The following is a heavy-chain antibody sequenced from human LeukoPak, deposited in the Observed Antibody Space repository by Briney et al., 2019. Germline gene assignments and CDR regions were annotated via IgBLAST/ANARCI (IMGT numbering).Heavy chain of an antibody. CDR3: ARHGGTRITLVEVYYFDS. Sequence: ASVKVSCKASGYTFTSYDINWVRQATGQGLEWMGWMNPNSGNTGYAQKFQGRVTMTRNTSISTAYMELSSVTAADTAVYYCARHGGTRITLVEVYYFDSWGQGNLVTVSS. CDR1: GYTFTSYD. D-gene: IGHD4-11*01. J-gene: IGHJ4*02. CDR2: MNPNSGNT. V-gene: IGHV1-8*01.